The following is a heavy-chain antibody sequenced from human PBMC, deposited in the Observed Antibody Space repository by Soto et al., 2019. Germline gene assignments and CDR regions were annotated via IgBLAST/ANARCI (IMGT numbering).Heavy chain of an antibody. V-gene: IGHV3-30-3*01. CDR3: ARGRSVSDQDDFGY. J-gene: IGHJ4*02. Sequence: QVQLVESGGGVVQPGRSLRLSCAASGFTLSSYSMHWVRQAPGKGLDWVAAMSYDGSSKYFADSVKGRFTISRDNSKNTLSLQMNSMGAEDSAVYYCARGRSVSDQDDFGYWGQGTLVTVSS. CDR1: GFTLSSYS. CDR2: MSYDGSSK. D-gene: IGHD2-15*01.